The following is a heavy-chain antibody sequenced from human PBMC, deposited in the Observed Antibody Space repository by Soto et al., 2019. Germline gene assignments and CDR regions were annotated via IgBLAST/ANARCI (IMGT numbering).Heavy chain of an antibody. V-gene: IGHV4-34*01. CDR3: SRSGRTCTEPPCYTYFDY. CDR2: INHRGIT. Sequence: SETLSLTCAVYGGSFTDYYWTWSPQSQGKGLEWIWEINHRGITISNPSLKSRFTFSVDTSSKKFSLHLYYLTDADTVVYYCSRSGRTCTEPPCYTYFDYWGKGSLVIVSS. J-gene: IGHJ4*02. CDR1: GGSFTDYY. D-gene: IGHD3-10*01.